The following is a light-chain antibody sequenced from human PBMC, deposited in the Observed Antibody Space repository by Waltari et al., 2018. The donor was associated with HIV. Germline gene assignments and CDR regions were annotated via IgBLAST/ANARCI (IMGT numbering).Light chain of an antibody. Sequence: DIQMTQSPSSLSASVGDRVTITCRASQSISSYLNWYQQKPGKAPKLLIYAAPSLQSGFPSRFSCSGSGTDFTLTISSLQPEDFATYYCQQSYSPPPITFGQGTRLEI. CDR1: QSISSY. J-gene: IGKJ5*01. CDR3: QQSYSPPPIT. V-gene: IGKV1-39*01. CDR2: AAP.